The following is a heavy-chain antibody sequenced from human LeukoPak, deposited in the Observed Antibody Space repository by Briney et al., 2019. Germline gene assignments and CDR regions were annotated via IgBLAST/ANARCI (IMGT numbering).Heavy chain of an antibody. CDR2: IYPGDSDT. CDR3: ARGSGSYYDWFDP. V-gene: IGHV5-51*01. J-gene: IGHJ5*02. CDR1: GYSFTSYW. D-gene: IGHD3-10*01. Sequence: KAGESLKISCKGSGYSFTSYWIGWVRQMPGKGLEWMGIIYPGDSDTRYSLSFQGQVTISADKSISTAYLQWSSLKASDTAMYYCARGSGSYYDWFDPWGQGTLVTVSS.